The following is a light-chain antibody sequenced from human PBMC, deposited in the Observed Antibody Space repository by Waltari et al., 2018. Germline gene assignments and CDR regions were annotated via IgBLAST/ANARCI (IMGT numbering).Light chain of an antibody. CDR2: GAS. Sequence: DIVMAQSPDSLAVSPGERATLSCRASQSVSSSYLAWYQQKPGQAPRLLIYGASSRATGIPDRFSGSGSGTDFTLTISRLEPEDFAVYYCQQYGSSPLFTFGPGTRVEI. CDR3: QQYGSSPLFT. V-gene: IGKV3-20*01. J-gene: IGKJ3*01. CDR1: QSVSSSY.